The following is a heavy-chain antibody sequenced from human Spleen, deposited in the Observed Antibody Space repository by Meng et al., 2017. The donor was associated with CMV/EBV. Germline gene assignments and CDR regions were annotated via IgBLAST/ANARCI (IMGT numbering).Heavy chain of an antibody. V-gene: IGHV4-39*07. CDR2: IYYSGAT. J-gene: IGHJ3*02. Sequence: GSLRLSCTVSGGSISSRDYYWGWIRQPPGKGLEWIGSIYYSGATNYNPSLKSRVTMSVHTSKKQFSLKLNSVIAADTAVYYCARGESYDILTGYFPLIGAFDIWGQGTMVTV. D-gene: IGHD3-9*01. CDR3: ARGESYDILTGYFPLIGAFDI. CDR1: GGSISSRDYY.